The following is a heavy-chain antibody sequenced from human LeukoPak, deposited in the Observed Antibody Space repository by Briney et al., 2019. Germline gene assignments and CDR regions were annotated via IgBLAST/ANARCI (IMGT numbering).Heavy chain of an antibody. CDR2: IYYTGST. D-gene: IGHD6-13*01. CDR3: ARHREYSSSIDY. V-gene: IGHV4-59*08. CDR1: GGSISSYY. J-gene: IGHJ4*02. Sequence: PSETLSLTCTVSGGSISSYYWSWIRQHPGKGLEWIGYIYYTGSTHYNPSLKSRVTISVDRSRNQFSLKLSSVTAADTAVYYCARHREYSSSIDYWGQGTLVTVSS.